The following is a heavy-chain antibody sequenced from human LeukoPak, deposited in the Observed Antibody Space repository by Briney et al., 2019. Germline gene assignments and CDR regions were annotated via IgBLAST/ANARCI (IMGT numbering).Heavy chain of an antibody. Sequence: SGTLSLTCTVSGGSISSGGWWSWVRQSPGKGLEWIGEVSFFGSAGYNPSLKSRVTISKHTSKNQFSLTLSSVTAADTATYYCTSNGGYSFLIWGQGTMVTVSS. CDR1: GGSISSGGW. CDR2: VSFFGSA. V-gene: IGHV4-4*02. D-gene: IGHD3-22*01. CDR3: TSNGGYSFLI. J-gene: IGHJ3*01.